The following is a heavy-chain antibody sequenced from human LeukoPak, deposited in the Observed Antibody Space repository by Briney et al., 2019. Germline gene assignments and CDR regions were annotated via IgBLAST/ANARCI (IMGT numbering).Heavy chain of an antibody. CDR2: IGIRGDT. V-gene: IGHV3-13*01. Sequence: GGSLRLSCAASGFTFIDYDMHWVRHVIGKGLEWVSAIGIRGDTHYSGSAKGRFTISRENAESSLYLQVNSLRAEDTAVYYCARGGIQVSGIDEFDYWGQGTLVTVSS. D-gene: IGHD6-19*01. J-gene: IGHJ4*02. CDR1: GFTFIDYD. CDR3: ARGGIQVSGIDEFDY.